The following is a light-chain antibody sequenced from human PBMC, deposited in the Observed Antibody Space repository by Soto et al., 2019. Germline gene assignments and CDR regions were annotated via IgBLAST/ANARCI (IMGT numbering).Light chain of an antibody. V-gene: IGLV2-14*01. CDR1: SSDVGGYNY. J-gene: IGLJ2*01. CDR3: SSYTSSSTLV. Sequence: QSALTQPPSASGSPGQSVTISCIGTSSDVGGYNYVSWYQQHPGKAPKLMIYEVSNRPSGVSNRFSGSKSGNTASLTISGLQAEDEADYYCSSYTSSSTLVFGGGTKLT. CDR2: EVS.